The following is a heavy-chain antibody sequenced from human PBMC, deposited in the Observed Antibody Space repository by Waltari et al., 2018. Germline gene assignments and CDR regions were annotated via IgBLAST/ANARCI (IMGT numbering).Heavy chain of an antibody. D-gene: IGHD3-10*01. CDR1: RFTVSSYY. CDR2: LYHAGNT. V-gene: IGHV3-53*01. Sequence: EVQLVESGGHLIQPGGSLRLSCAASRFTVSSYYMNWVRQAPGKGLEWVSILYHAGNTYYADSVKGRFTFSRDNSKNTLYLQMNSLRAEDTAVYYCARGNTKYGMDVWGQGTTVTV. J-gene: IGHJ6*02. CDR3: ARGNTKYGMDV.